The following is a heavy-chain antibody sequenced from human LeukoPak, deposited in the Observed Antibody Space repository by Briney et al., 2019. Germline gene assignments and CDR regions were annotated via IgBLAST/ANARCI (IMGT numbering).Heavy chain of an antibody. J-gene: IGHJ4*02. Sequence: GGSLRLSCSASGFTFSTYAMHWVRQAPGKGLEWMAVIWYDGSKKYYADSVKGRFTISRDNSKNTLDLQMNSLRVEDTAVYYCARAGYYDSSGYDNWGQGTLVTVSS. V-gene: IGHV3-33*08. CDR1: GFTFSTYA. D-gene: IGHD3-22*01. CDR2: IWYDGSKK. CDR3: ARAGYYDSSGYDN.